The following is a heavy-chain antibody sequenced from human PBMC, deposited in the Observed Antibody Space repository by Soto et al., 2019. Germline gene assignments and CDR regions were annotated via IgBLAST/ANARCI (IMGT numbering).Heavy chain of an antibody. CDR2: ISYDGSNK. D-gene: IGHD6-13*01. CDR3: ARDRGRGAAAGTTRPYYYYGMDV. V-gene: IGHV3-30-3*01. J-gene: IGHJ6*02. CDR1: GFTFSSYA. Sequence: GGSLRLSCAASGFTFSSYAMHWVRQAPGKGLEWVAVISYDGSNKYYADSVKGRFTISRDNSKNTLYLQMNSLRAEDTAVYYCARDRGRGAAAGTTRPYYYYGMDVWGQGTTVTVSS.